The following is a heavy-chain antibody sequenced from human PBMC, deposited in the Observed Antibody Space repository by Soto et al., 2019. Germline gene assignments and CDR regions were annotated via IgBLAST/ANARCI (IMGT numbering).Heavy chain of an antibody. CDR3: ARSIAALVPLIYYYYYGMDV. CDR2: ISSSSSYI. V-gene: IGHV3-21*01. CDR1: GFTFSSYS. J-gene: IGHJ6*02. D-gene: IGHD6-13*01. Sequence: PGGSLRLSCAASGFTFSSYSMNWVRQAPGKGLEWVSSISSSSSYIYYADSVKGRFTISRDNAKNSLYLQMNSLRAEDTAVYYCARSIAALVPLIYYYYYGMDVWGQRTTVT.